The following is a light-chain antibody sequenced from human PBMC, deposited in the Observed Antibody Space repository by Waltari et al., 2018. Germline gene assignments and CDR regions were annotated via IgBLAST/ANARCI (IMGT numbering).Light chain of an antibody. CDR3: QHYDSRPFT. V-gene: IGKV3-20*01. J-gene: IGKJ3*01. CDR1: QTFRSNY. Sequence: EIVLTQSPGTLSLSPGERATLSCRASQTFRSNYLAWYRQKPGQAPRLLIYGVSTRASGIPDRFSGSGSGTDFTLTISRLEPEDFAVYYCQHYDSRPFTCGPGTKVDLK. CDR2: GVS.